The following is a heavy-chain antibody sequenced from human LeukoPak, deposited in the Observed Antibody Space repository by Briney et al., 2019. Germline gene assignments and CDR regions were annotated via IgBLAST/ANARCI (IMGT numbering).Heavy chain of an antibody. V-gene: IGHV4-38-2*02. J-gene: IGHJ4*02. CDR3: AGFTFFRGVITFDY. D-gene: IGHD3-10*01. CDR1: GYSLSSGYY. Sequence: SETLSLTCTVPGYSLSSGYYWGWIRQPPGKGLEWIGSVDHSGGTYYNPSLRSRVSISVDTSKNQFSLKLSSVTAADTDVYSCAGFTFFRGVITFDYWGQGTLVTVSS. CDR2: VDHSGGT.